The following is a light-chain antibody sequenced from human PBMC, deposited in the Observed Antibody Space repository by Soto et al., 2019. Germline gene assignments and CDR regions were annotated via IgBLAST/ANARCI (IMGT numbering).Light chain of an antibody. Sequence: QSALTQPASVSGSPGQSITISCTGTSSDIGSYNYVSWYQKHPGKVPKVLIYNVSDRPSGVSDRFSGSKSGNTASLTISGLQAEDEADYYCNSYTRTTIPRVFGGGTKVTVL. V-gene: IGLV2-14*03. CDR1: SSDIGSYNY. CDR3: NSYTRTTIPRV. J-gene: IGLJ2*01. CDR2: NVS.